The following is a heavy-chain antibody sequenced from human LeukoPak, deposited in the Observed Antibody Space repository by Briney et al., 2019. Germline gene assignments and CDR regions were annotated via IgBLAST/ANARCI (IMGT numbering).Heavy chain of an antibody. Sequence: PGGSLRLSCAASGFTFNKSWMSWVRQAPGKGLEWVSYISSSSSTIYYADSVKGRFTISRDNAKNSLYLQMNSLRAEDTAVYYCARGDYGDYVRYYGMDVWGQGTTVTVSS. CDR2: ISSSSSTI. CDR3: ARGDYGDYVRYYGMDV. J-gene: IGHJ6*02. CDR1: GFTFNKSW. D-gene: IGHD4-17*01. V-gene: IGHV3-48*04.